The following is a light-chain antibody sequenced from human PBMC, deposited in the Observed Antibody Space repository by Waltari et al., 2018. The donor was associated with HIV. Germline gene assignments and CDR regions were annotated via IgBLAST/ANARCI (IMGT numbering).Light chain of an antibody. CDR1: QFINTW. Sequence: DIQMPPSPSTLSASVGETVTITCRASQFINTWLAWYQQKPGQAPKLLIYKASILESGVPSRFSGSGSGTEFTLTISSLQPDDFATYYCQQYHNYLTFGGGTRVEIK. J-gene: IGKJ4*01. V-gene: IGKV1-5*03. CDR3: QQYHNYLT. CDR2: KAS.